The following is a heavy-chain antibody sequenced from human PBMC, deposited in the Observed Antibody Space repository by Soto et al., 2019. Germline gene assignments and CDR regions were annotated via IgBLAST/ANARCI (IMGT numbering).Heavy chain of an antibody. Sequence: GVSLRLSCAASGFTFSSYSMNWVRQAPGKGLEWVSYISSSSSTIYYADSVKGRFTISRDNAKNSLYLQMNSLRDEDTAVYYCARSLTPFWSGYYSYYYGMDVWGQGTTVTVSS. J-gene: IGHJ6*02. CDR3: ARSLTPFWSGYYSYYYGMDV. CDR2: ISSSSSTI. D-gene: IGHD3-3*01. CDR1: GFTFSSYS. V-gene: IGHV3-48*02.